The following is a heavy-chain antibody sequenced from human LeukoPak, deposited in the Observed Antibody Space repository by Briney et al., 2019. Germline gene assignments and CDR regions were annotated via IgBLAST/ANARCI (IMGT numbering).Heavy chain of an antibody. D-gene: IGHD2-2*01. J-gene: IGHJ4*02. CDR3: ASLTYCSSTCCYVFSDY. V-gene: IGHV4-34*01. CDR1: GGSFSGYY. Sequence: PSETLSLTCAVYGGSFSGYYWSWIRQPPGKGLEWIGEINHSGSTNYNPSLKSRVTISVDTSKNQFSLKLSSVTAADTAVYYCASLTYCSSTCCYVFSDYWGQGTLVTVSS. CDR2: INHSGST.